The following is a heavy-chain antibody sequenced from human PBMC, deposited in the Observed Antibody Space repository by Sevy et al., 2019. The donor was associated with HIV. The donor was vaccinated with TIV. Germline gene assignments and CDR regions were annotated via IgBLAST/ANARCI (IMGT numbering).Heavy chain of an antibody. J-gene: IGHJ5*02. V-gene: IGHV3-23*01. D-gene: IGHD6-19*01. Sequence: GGSLRLSCAASGFTFSSYAMTWVRQAPGKGLEWVSGISASGASTYYADSVKGRFTISRDNSKNTLYLQMNSLRAEDTAVYYCAKDIWSVAGTPWFDPWGQGTLVTVSS. CDR3: AKDIWSVAGTPWFDP. CDR1: GFTFSSYA. CDR2: ISASGAST.